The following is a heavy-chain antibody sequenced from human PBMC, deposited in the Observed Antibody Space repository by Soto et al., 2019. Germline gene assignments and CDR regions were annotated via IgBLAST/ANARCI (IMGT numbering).Heavy chain of an antibody. D-gene: IGHD2-8*01. CDR2: INAPGETK. CDR1: GFTFSNYG. CDR3: AGRYCTNGVCYTNYYYYIDV. J-gene: IGHJ6*03. Sequence: PGGSLRLSCAASGFTFSNYGMNWARQAPGRGLEWVTHINAPGETKSYSDSVKGRFTISRDNSKNSLYLQMNSLRAEDTAVYYCAGRYCTNGVCYTNYYYYIDVWGKGTTVTVSS. V-gene: IGHV3-48*01.